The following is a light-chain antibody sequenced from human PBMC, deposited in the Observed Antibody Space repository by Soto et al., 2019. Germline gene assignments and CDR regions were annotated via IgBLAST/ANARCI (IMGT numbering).Light chain of an antibody. CDR1: QSIFSY. Sequence: DIQMTQSPSSLSASVGDRVTITYLASQSIFSYVNWYQQKPGKAPKLLIYAALNLQSGVPSRFSAGGSGTELPLTISSLQPEDYATYYCQQASHTPLTFGGGTQVEL. CDR3: QQASHTPLT. V-gene: IGKV1-39*01. J-gene: IGKJ4*02. CDR2: AAL.